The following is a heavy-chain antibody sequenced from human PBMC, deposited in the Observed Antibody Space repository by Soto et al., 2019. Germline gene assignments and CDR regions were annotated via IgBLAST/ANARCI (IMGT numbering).Heavy chain of an antibody. D-gene: IGHD2-15*01. CDR3: ARGSPPRYCSGGSCYSGLMDYYYYMDV. CDR2: INPNSGGT. CDR1: GYTFTGYY. V-gene: IGHV1-2*04. Sequence: ASVKVSCKASGYTFTGYYMHWVRQAPGQGLEWMGWINPNSGGTNYAQKFQGWVTMTRDTSIRTAYMELSRLRSDDTAVYYCARGSPPRYCSGGSCYSGLMDYYYYMDVWGKGTTVTVSS. J-gene: IGHJ6*03.